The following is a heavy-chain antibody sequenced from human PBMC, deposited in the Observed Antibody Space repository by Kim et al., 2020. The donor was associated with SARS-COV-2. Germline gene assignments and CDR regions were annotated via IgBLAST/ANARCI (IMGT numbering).Heavy chain of an antibody. CDR1: GGSISSSSYY. V-gene: IGHV4-39*01. CDR2: IYYSGST. CDR3: ATAPEWQWLVRGGYFDY. D-gene: IGHD6-19*01. J-gene: IGHJ4*02. Sequence: SETLSLTCTVSGGSISSSSYYWGWIRQPPGKGLEWIGSIYYSGSTYYNPSLKSRVTISVDTSKNQFSLKLSSVTAADTAAYYCATAPEWQWLVRGGYFDYWGQGTLVTVSS.